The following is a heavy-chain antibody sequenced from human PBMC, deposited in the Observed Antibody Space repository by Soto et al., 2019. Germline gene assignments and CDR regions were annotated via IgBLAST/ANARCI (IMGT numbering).Heavy chain of an antibody. CDR2: LNPNGGST. V-gene: IGHV1-46*01. CDR1: GYTFTNSY. Sequence: ASVKVSCKASGYTFTNSYIHWVRQAPGQGLEWMALLNPNGGSTNYAQNFQGRVTVTRDTSTSTAYMELTSLRYEDTAFYYCARDYEYQILEFAALDIWGQGTMVTVSS. J-gene: IGHJ3*02. CDR3: ARDYEYQILEFAALDI. D-gene: IGHD5-12*01.